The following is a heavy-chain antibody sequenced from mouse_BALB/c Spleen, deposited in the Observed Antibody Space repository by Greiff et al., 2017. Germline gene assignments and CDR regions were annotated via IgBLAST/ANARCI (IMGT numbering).Heavy chain of an antibody. V-gene: IGHV3-8*02. J-gene: IGHJ3*01. D-gene: IGHD1-1*01. Sequence: EVKVVESGPSLVKPSQTLSLTCSVTGDSITSGYWNWIRKFPGNKLEYMGYISYSGSTYYNPSLKSRISITRDTSKNQYYLQLNSVTTEDTATYYGARERTYGSEFAYWGQGTLVTVSA. CDR2: ISYSGST. CDR1: GDSITSGY. CDR3: ARERTYGSEFAY.